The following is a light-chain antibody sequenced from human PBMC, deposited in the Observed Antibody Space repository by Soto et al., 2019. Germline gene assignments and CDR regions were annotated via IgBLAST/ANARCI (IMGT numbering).Light chain of an antibody. V-gene: IGLV1-47*01. J-gene: IGLJ3*02. CDR1: SSNIGVNY. CDR2: KNT. Sequence: QAVVTQPPSASGTPGQRVTISCSGSSSNIGVNYVYWYQHLPGTAPKLLIYKNTQRPSGVPDRFSGSKSGTSASLAISGLRSEDEADYYCAAWDDSLNGWVFGGGTQLTVL. CDR3: AAWDDSLNGWV.